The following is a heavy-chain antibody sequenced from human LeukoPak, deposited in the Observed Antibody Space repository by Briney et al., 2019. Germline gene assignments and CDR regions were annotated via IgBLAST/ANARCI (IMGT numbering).Heavy chain of an antibody. CDR1: GYTFTSYD. D-gene: IGHD6-6*01. Sequence: SVKVSCKASGYTFTSYDINWVRQATGQGLEWMGWMNPNSGNTGYAQKFQGRVTMTRNTSISTAYMELSSLRSEDTAVYYCARSAARREANYYYYMDVWGKGTTVTVSS. CDR3: ARSAARREANYYYYMDV. CDR2: MNPNSGNT. V-gene: IGHV1-8*01. J-gene: IGHJ6*03.